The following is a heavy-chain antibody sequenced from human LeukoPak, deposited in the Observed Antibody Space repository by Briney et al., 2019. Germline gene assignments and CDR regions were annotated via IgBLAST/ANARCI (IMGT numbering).Heavy chain of an antibody. CDR1: GFTFSSYS. V-gene: IGHV3-21*01. CDR2: ISSSSSYI. Sequence: GGSLRLSCAASGFTFSSYSMNWVRQAPGKGLEWVSSISSSSSYIYYADSVKGRFTISRDNAKNSLYLQMNSLRAEDTAVYYCARVDAAVAGNFDYWGQGTLVTVSS. CDR3: ARVDAAVAGNFDY. D-gene: IGHD6-19*01. J-gene: IGHJ4*02.